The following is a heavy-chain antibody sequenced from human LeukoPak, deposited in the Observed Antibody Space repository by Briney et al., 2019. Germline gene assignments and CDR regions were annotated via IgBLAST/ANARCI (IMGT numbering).Heavy chain of an antibody. Sequence: ASAKVSCKASGYTFTSYYMHWVRQAPGQGLEWMGIINPSGGSTSYAQNFQGRVTMTRDTSTSTVYMELRSLRSEDTAVYYCARDSGDGYNFDYWGQGTLVTVSS. CDR3: ARDSGDGYNFDY. V-gene: IGHV1-46*01. CDR1: GYTFTSYY. D-gene: IGHD5-24*01. J-gene: IGHJ4*02. CDR2: INPSGGST.